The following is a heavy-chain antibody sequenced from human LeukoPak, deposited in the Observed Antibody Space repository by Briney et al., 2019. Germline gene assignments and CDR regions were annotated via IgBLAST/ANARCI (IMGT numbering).Heavy chain of an antibody. J-gene: IGHJ4*02. CDR2: INPSGGST. CDR1: GYTFTSYY. V-gene: IGHV1-46*01. D-gene: IGHD6-13*01. Sequence: ASVKVSCKASGYTFTSYYMHWVRQAPGQGLEWMGIINPSGGSTSHAQKFQGRVTMTRDTSTSTVYMELSSPRSEDTAVYYCARSSVEQQLANDYWGQGTLVTVSS. CDR3: ARSSVEQQLANDY.